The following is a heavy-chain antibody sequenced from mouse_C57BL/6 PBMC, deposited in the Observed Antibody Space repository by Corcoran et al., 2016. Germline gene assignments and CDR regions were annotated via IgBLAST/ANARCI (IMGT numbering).Heavy chain of an antibody. V-gene: IGHV1-26*01. CDR3: ATDWFAY. CDR2: INPNNGGT. CDR1: RYTFTDYY. J-gene: IGHJ3*01. Sequence: EVQLQQSGPELVKPGASVKISCKAARYTFTDYYMNWVKQSHGKSLEWIGDINPNNGGTSYNQKFKGKATLTVDKSSSTAYMELRSLTSEDSAVYYCATDWFAYWGQGTLVTVSA.